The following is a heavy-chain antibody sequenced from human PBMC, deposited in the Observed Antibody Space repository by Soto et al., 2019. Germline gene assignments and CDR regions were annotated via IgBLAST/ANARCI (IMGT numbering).Heavy chain of an antibody. D-gene: IGHD2-2*01. CDR2: ITSSGSNT. J-gene: IGHJ4*02. CDR3: ARGGTISSAHHFDH. Sequence: QVQLVESGGGLVKPGGSLRLSCAASGFTFSGYNMSWIRQAPGKGLEWVSYITSSGSNTFDAESVKGPFTISRDNTMNLLYLQINLLSTADTAVYYCARGGTISSAHHFDHWGQGSLVSDS. CDR1: GFTFSGYN. V-gene: IGHV3-11*01.